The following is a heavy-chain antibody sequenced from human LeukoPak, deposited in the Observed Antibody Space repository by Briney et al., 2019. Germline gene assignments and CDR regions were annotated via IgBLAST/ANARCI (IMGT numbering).Heavy chain of an antibody. CDR2: ISAYNGNT. Sequence: ASVKVSCKASGYTLTRYSISWVRQAPGQGLEWMGWISAYNGNTNYAQKLQGRVTMTTDTSTSTAYMELRSLRSDDTAVYYCARDSGYGTWDYWGQGTLVTVSS. CDR3: ARDSGYGTWDY. V-gene: IGHV1-18*01. CDR1: GYTLTRYS. J-gene: IGHJ4*02. D-gene: IGHD1-7*01.